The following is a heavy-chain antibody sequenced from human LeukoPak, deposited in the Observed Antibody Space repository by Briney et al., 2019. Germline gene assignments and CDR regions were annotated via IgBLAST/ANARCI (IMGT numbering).Heavy chain of an antibody. D-gene: IGHD4-17*01. Sequence: ASVKVSCKASGYTFTGYHMHWVRQAPGQGLEWMGWINPNSGDTNYAQKFQGRVTMTRDTSITTVYMELNSLTSDDTAVYYCTKVRVATKLTTELDSWGQGTLVTVPS. CDR3: TKVRVATKLTTELDS. CDR2: INPNSGDT. J-gene: IGHJ4*02. CDR1: GYTFTGYH. V-gene: IGHV1-2*02.